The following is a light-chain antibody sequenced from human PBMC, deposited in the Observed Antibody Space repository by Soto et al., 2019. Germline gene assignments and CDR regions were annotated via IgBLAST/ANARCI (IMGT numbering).Light chain of an antibody. CDR1: QNINRY. J-gene: IGKJ1*01. CDR2: TAS. CDR3: QPSHSIPPWT. V-gene: IGKV1-39*01. Sequence: DIQMTQSPSSLSASVGDRVSITCRASQNINRYLNWYQQKPWEAPKLLIYTASSLQSGVPSRFSGSGSGTDFTLTISSPQPEDFATYYCQPSHSIPPWTFGQGTKVEVK.